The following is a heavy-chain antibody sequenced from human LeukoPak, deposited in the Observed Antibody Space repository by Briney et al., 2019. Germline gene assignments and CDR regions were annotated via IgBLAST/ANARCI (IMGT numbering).Heavy chain of an antibody. V-gene: IGHV1-69*13. Sequence: PMASVKVSCKASGGTFSSYAISWVRQAPGQGLEWMGGIIPIFGTANYAQKFQGRVTITADESTSTAYMELSSLRSEDTAVYYCAREGLGSSSWEPPRFDYWGQGTLVTVSS. J-gene: IGHJ4*02. CDR1: GGTFSSYA. CDR3: AREGLGSSSWEPPRFDY. D-gene: IGHD6-13*01. CDR2: IIPIFGTA.